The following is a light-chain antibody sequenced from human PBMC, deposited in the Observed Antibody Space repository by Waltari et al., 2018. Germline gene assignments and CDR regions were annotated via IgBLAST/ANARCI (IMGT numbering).Light chain of an antibody. V-gene: IGLV1-51*02. Sequence: QSVLTQPPSVSSTPGQKGTISCSGTSSNIGNNYVSWYQQLPTTAPKLLIYENAKRPSGIPDRLAGSNSGTSSTLGLTGLQTEDEADYYCGTWYRSLSAYVFGTGTKVTVL. CDR1: SSNIGNNY. CDR3: GTWYRSLSAYV. J-gene: IGLJ1*01. CDR2: ENA.